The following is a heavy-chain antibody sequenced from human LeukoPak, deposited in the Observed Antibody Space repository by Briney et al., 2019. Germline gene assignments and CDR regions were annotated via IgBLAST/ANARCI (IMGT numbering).Heavy chain of an antibody. CDR3: ARTQHYDTIGYYFDF. CDR1: GGAISDHY. V-gene: IGHV4-59*11. Sequence: SETLSLTCTVSGGAISDHYWSWIQLSPEKGQEWIGYIYYSGGTSYSPFLKSRVTMSVNTAKNQCSLKLTSVTAADTALYYCARTQHYDTIGYYFDFWGQGSLVTVSS. CDR2: IYYSGGT. J-gene: IGHJ4*02. D-gene: IGHD3-22*01.